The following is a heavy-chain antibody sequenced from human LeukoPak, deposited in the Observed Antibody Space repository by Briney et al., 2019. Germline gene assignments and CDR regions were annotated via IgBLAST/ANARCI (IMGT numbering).Heavy chain of an antibody. J-gene: IGHJ4*02. Sequence: SETLSLTCTVSGYSISSGYYWGWSRQPPGKVLEWTGRIYRGGSTYYNQSLKSRVTISVDTSKNQLSLKLSSVTAADTAVYYCARHYPQKHYDMLTGYPDYWGQGTLVTVSS. CDR2: IYRGGST. D-gene: IGHD3-9*01. CDR3: ARHYPQKHYDMLTGYPDY. V-gene: IGHV4-38-2*02. CDR1: GYSISSGYY.